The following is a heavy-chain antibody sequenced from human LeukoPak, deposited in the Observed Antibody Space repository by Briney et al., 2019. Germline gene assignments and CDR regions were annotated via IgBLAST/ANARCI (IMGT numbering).Heavy chain of an antibody. CDR2: ISYDGSNK. CDR3: ARDGYNYFDY. CDR1: GFTFSSYA. J-gene: IGHJ4*02. V-gene: IGHV3-30-3*01. Sequence: PGGSLRLSCAASGFTFSSYAMHWVRQAPGKGLEWVAVISYDGSNKYYADSVKGRFTISRDNSKNTLYLQMNSLRAEDTAVYYCARDGYNYFDYWGQGTLVTVSS. D-gene: IGHD5-24*01.